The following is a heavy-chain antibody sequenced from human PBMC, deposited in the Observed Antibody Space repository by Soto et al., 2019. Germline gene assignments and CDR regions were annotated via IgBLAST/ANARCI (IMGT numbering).Heavy chain of an antibody. V-gene: IGHV3-23*01. CDR1: ELSSSNHA. Sequence: EVHLLESGGGLVQPGGPLRLSCAASELSSSNHAMTWVRQAPGKGLEWVSGISGTDGGAYYADSVKGRFTISRDNSRSTLYLQMNSLRVEDTAVYYCASGGLHGYTNGGLSYFHSWGQGTLVTVSS. J-gene: IGHJ4*02. D-gene: IGHD5-18*01. CDR3: ASGGLHGYTNGGLSYFHS. CDR2: ISGTDGGA.